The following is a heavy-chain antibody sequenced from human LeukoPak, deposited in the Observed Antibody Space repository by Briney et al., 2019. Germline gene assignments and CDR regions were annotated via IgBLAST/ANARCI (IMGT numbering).Heavy chain of an antibody. Sequence: PSQTLSLTCAVSGGSISSAGYSWSWIRQPPGKGLEWIGYIYHSGSTYYNPSLKSRVTISVDRSKNQFSLKLSSVTAADTAVYYCARASRGVLDYWGQGTLVTVSS. V-gene: IGHV4-30-2*01. CDR1: GGSISSAGYS. J-gene: IGHJ4*02. D-gene: IGHD3-10*01. CDR2: IYHSGST. CDR3: ARASRGVLDY.